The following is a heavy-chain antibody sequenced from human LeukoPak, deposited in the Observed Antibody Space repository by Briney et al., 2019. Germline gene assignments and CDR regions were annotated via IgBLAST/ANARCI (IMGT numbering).Heavy chain of an antibody. CDR1: GGTFSSYA. CDR2: IIPILGIA. V-gene: IGHV1-69*04. J-gene: IGHJ4*02. CDR3: ARDFHEYSSSWEGY. D-gene: IGHD6-13*01. Sequence: SVKVSCKASGGTFSSYAISWVRQAPGQGLEWMGRIIPILGIANHAQKFQGRVTITADKSTSTAYMELSSLRSEDTAVYYCARDFHEYSSSWEGYWGQGTLVTVSS.